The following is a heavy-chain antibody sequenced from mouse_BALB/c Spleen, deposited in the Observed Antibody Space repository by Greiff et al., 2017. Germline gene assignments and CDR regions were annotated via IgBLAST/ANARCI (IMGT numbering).Heavy chain of an antibody. CDR2: ISDGGSYT. CDR3: AREGTTMITTGYAMDY. CDR1: GFTFSDYY. J-gene: IGHJ4*01. D-gene: IGHD2-4*01. V-gene: IGHV5-4*02. Sequence: EVKLVESGGGLVKPGGSLKLSCAASGFTFSDYYMYWVRQTPEKRLEWVATISDGGSYTYYPDSVKGRFTISRDNAKNNLYLQMSSLKSEDTAMYYCAREGTTMITTGYAMDYWGQGTSVTVSS.